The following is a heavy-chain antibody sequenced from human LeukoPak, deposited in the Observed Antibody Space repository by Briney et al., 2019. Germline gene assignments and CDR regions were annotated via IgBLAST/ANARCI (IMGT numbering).Heavy chain of an antibody. J-gene: IGHJ6*02. CDR1: GFTFSSYW. V-gene: IGHV3-74*01. D-gene: IGHD3-10*01. CDR3: AKDSMVRGPPGGSYYYGMDV. CDR2: IESDGSST. Sequence: GGSLRLSCAASGFTFSSYWMHWVRQAPGKGLVWVSRIESDGSSTTYADSVKGRFTISRDNAKNTLYLQMNSLRAEDTAVYYCAKDSMVRGPPGGSYYYGMDVWGQGTTVTVSS.